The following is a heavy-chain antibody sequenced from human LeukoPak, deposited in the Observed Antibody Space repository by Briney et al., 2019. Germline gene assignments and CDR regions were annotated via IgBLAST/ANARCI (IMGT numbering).Heavy chain of an antibody. CDR2: IRSDGSNK. D-gene: IGHD1-26*01. J-gene: IGHJ4*02. Sequence: GGSLRLSCAGSGFSFSMHWVRQAPGKGLEWMAFIRSDGSNKYYADSVKGRFTISRDNSKNTLYLQMNSLRAEDTAVYYCARSRRRELLGTYFDYWGQGTLVTASS. CDR1: GFSFS. CDR3: ARSRRRELLGTYFDY. V-gene: IGHV3-30*02.